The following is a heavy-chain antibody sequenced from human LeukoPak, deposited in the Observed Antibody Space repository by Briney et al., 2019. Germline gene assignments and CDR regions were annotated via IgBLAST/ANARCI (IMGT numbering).Heavy chain of an antibody. CDR2: ISAYNGNT. Sequence: ASVKVSCKASGYTSTNYGISWVRRAPGQGLEYMGWISAYNGNTNYAQNLQGRVTMTTETSTSTAYMELRSLRSDDTAVYYCARHYYDSSAYPFDYWGQGTLVTVSS. CDR1: GYTSTNYG. CDR3: ARHYYDSSAYPFDY. D-gene: IGHD3-22*01. V-gene: IGHV1-18*01. J-gene: IGHJ4*02.